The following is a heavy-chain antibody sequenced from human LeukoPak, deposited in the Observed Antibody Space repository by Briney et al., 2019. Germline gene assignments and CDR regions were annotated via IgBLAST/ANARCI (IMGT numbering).Heavy chain of an antibody. CDR2: ISGSGGST. Sequence: PGGSLRLSCAASGFTFSSYAMSWVRQAPGKGLEWVSAISGSGGSTNYADSVKDRFTISRDYSRNTLYLQMDSLRGEDTAVYYCARDGVTRRYNMYFYMDVWGKGTTVTVSS. V-gene: IGHV3-23*01. CDR1: GFTFSSYA. J-gene: IGHJ6*03. D-gene: IGHD1-1*01. CDR3: ARDGVTRRYNMYFYMDV.